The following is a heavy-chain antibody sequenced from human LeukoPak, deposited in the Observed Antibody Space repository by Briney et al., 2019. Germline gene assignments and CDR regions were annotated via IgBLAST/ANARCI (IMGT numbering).Heavy chain of an antibody. CDR2: ISSSSSYI. D-gene: IGHD2-15*01. V-gene: IGHV3-21*01. Sequence: GGSLRLSCAASGFTVSSNYMSWVRQAPGKGLEWVSSISSSSSYIYYADSVKSRFTISRDNAKNSLYLQMNSLRAEDTAVYYCARGVVAANYWGQGTLVTVSS. CDR1: GFTVSSNY. J-gene: IGHJ4*02. CDR3: ARGVVAANY.